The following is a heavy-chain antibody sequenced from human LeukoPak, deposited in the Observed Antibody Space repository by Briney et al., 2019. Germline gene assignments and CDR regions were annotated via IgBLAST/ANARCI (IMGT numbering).Heavy chain of an antibody. J-gene: IGHJ5*02. CDR3: AGEAGILFNWFDP. CDR1: GFTVSSNY. D-gene: IGHD6-19*01. V-gene: IGHV3-66*02. CDR2: IYSGGST. Sequence: GGSLRLSCAASGFTVSSNYMSWVRQAPGKGLEWVSVIYSGGSTYYADSVKGRFTISRDNSKNTLYLQMNSLRAEDTAVYYCAGEAGILFNWFDPWGQGTLVTVSS.